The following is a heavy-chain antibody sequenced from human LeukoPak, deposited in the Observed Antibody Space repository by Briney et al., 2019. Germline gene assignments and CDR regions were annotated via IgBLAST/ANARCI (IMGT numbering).Heavy chain of an antibody. V-gene: IGHV3-30-3*01. CDR2: VSYDGHST. D-gene: IGHD4-17*01. Sequence: GGSLRLSCAASGFTFSTYSMHWVRQAPGKGLQWVAVVSYDGHSTYYTDSVKGRLPISRDNSENTLYLQLNRLRAEDTAMYYSARYTYDWYFHLWGRGTLVTVSS. CDR3: ARYTYDWYFHL. CDR1: GFTFSTYS. J-gene: IGHJ2*01.